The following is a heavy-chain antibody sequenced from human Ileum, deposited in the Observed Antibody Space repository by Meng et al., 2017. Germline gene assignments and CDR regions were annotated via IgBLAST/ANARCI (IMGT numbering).Heavy chain of an antibody. CDR3: AKNTHTGFDV. CDR2: TYYRSKWYY. V-gene: IGHV6-1*01. J-gene: IGHJ3*01. D-gene: IGHD5-18*01. Sequence: QVQLQQSGPGLVRPSQILSLTCAISGASVSSSSDAWNWIRQSPSRGLEWLGRTYYRSKWYYGYAVSQRSRLTINPDTSKNQFSLQLNSVTPEDTAVYYCAKNTHTGFDVWGQGTMVTVSS. CDR1: GASVSSSSDA.